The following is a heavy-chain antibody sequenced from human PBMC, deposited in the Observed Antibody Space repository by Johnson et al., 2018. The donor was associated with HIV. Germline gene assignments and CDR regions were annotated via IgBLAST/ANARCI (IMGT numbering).Heavy chain of an antibody. Sequence: DVQLVESGGGLVQPGGSLRLSCAASGFTFINYWMHWVRQAPGKGLVWVSRMNADGSEKYYVDSVKGRFTISRDNAKNSLYLQMNSLRAEDTAVYYCARGPAGTMTTGNDAFDIWGQGTMVTVSS. V-gene: IGHV3-74*01. CDR1: GFTFINYW. D-gene: IGHD4-17*01. CDR3: ARGPAGTMTTGNDAFDI. CDR2: MNADGSEK. J-gene: IGHJ3*02.